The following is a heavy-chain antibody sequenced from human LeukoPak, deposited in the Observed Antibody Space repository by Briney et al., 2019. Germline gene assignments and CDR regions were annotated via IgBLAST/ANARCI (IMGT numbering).Heavy chain of an antibody. D-gene: IGHD4-17*01. CDR2: INTNSGGT. CDR3: ARDGQSDYGDYYYYYYMDF. CDR1: GYTFTGYY. Sequence: GASVTVSFKASGYTFTGYYMHWVRQAPGQGVEWMGWINTNSGGTNYAQRFQGRVTMTRDTSISTAYMELSRLRSDDTAVYYCARDGQSDYGDYYYYYYMDFWGKGTTVTISS. J-gene: IGHJ6*03. V-gene: IGHV1-2*02.